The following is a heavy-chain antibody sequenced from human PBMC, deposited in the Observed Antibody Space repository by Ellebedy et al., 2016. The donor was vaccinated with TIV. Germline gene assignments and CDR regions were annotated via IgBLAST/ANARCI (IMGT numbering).Heavy chain of an antibody. Sequence: SETLSLXCTVSGDSFSSDTSYWTWIRQLPGKGLEWIGFSFNSGTTYYSPSLKSRSNMSVDTSKNQFSLKLSSVTAADTAVYYCARYPTMVTSGSYYFDCWGQGTLVTVSS. CDR3: ARYPTMVTSGSYYFDC. D-gene: IGHD5-18*01. CDR2: SFNSGTT. CDR1: GDSFSSDTSY. V-gene: IGHV4-31*03. J-gene: IGHJ4*02.